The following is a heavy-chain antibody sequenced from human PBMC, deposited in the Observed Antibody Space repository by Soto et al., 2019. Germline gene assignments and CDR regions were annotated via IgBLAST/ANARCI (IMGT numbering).Heavy chain of an antibody. V-gene: IGHV3-30-3*01. CDR3: ARDRSTYYYGSGSPIRYGMDV. D-gene: IGHD3-10*01. Sequence: GGSLRLSCAASGFTFSSYAMHWVRQAPGKGLEWVAVISYDGSNKYYADSVKGRFTISRDNSKNTLYLQMNSLRAEDTAVYYCARDRSTYYYGSGSPIRYGMDVWGQGTTVTVSS. J-gene: IGHJ6*02. CDR1: GFTFSSYA. CDR2: ISYDGSNK.